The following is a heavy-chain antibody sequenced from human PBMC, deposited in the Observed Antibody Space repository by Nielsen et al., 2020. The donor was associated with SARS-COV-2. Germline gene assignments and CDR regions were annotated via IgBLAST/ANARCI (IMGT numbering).Heavy chain of an antibody. D-gene: IGHD2-21*02. J-gene: IGHJ4*02. Sequence: GGSLRLSCAASGFTFSSYAMSWVRQAPGEGLEWVSTISGRGGHTYYADSVKGRFTISRDNSKNTLYLQLNSLRAEDTAIYYCANDFADSYFDYWGQGTLVTVSS. V-gene: IGHV3-23*01. CDR1: GFTFSSYA. CDR2: ISGRGGHT. CDR3: ANDFADSYFDY.